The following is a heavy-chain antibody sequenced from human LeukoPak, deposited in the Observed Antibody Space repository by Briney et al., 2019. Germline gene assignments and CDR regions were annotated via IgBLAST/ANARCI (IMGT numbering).Heavy chain of an antibody. Sequence: PSETLSLTCTVSGGSISSYYWSWIRQPPGKGLEWIGYIYHSGSTNYNPSLKSRVTISVDTSKNQFSLKLSSVTAADTAVYYCARVVVPAAIQVWGQGTTVTVSS. CDR2: IYHSGST. J-gene: IGHJ6*02. CDR1: GGSISSYY. CDR3: ARVVVPAAIQV. D-gene: IGHD2-2*01. V-gene: IGHV4-59*01.